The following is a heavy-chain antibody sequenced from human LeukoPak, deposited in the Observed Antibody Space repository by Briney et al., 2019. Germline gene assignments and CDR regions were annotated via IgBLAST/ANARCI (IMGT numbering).Heavy chain of an antibody. CDR1: GIAFSSEE. CDR2: INSGGTVT. J-gene: IGHJ2*01. Sequence: GGSLRLSCTASGIAFSSEEMHWVRQAPGKGLEWISYINSGGTVTHYADSVKGRFTISRDNAKKSLSLQINGLRDEDTAVYLCVRGDDASGHVDPYYYFDLWGRGTLVTVSS. CDR3: VRGDDASGHVDPYYYFDL. D-gene: IGHD3-3*01. V-gene: IGHV3-48*03.